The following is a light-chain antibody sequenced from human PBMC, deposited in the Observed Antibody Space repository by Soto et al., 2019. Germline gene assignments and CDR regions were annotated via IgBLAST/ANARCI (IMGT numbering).Light chain of an antibody. Sequence: DIQMTQSPSTLSASVGDRVTITCRASQSISSWLAWYQQKPGKAPKLLIYDASSLESGVPSRFSGSGSGTEFTLTISSLQPDDCATYSCQQYNSWLTFGKETKVEIE. V-gene: IGKV1-5*01. CDR1: QSISSW. CDR3: QQYNSWLT. J-gene: IGKJ1*01. CDR2: DAS.